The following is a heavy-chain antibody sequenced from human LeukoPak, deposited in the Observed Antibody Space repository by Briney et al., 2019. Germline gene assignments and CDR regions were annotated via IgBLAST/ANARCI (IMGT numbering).Heavy chain of an antibody. CDR2: ISAYNGNT. Sequence: ASVKVSCKASGYTFTSYGISWVRQAPGQGLEWMGWISAYNGNTNYAQKLQGRVTMTTDTSTSTAYMELRSLRSDDTAVYYCARDQSTIFGVVFTPYDAFDIWGQGTMVTVSS. CDR3: ARDQSTIFGVVFTPYDAFDI. V-gene: IGHV1-18*01. D-gene: IGHD3-3*01. J-gene: IGHJ3*02. CDR1: GYTFTSYG.